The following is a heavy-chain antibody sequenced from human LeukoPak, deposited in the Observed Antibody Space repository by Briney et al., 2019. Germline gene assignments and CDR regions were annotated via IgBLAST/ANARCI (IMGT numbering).Heavy chain of an antibody. Sequence: SETLSLTCTVPGGSISSSSYYWGWIRQPPGKGLEWIGSIYYSGSTYYNPSLKSRVTISVDTSKNQFSLKLSSVTAADTAVYYCARGRYNSGLSWGQGTLVTVSS. CDR3: ARGRYNSGLS. CDR2: IYYSGST. D-gene: IGHD1-1*01. CDR1: GGSISSSSYY. J-gene: IGHJ5*02. V-gene: IGHV4-39*07.